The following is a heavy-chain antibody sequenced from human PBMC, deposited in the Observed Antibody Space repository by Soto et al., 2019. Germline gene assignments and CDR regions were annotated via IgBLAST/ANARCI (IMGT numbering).Heavy chain of an antibody. CDR3: ARETTVVTLFDY. CDR1: GYTFTGYY. J-gene: IGHJ4*02. Sequence: ASVKVSCKASGYTFTGYYMHWVRRAPGQGLEWMGWISPNSGGTNYAQKFQGRVTMTRDTSISTAYMELSRLRSDDTAVYYCARETTVVTLFDYWGQGTLVTVSS. CDR2: ISPNSGGT. D-gene: IGHD4-17*01. V-gene: IGHV1-2*02.